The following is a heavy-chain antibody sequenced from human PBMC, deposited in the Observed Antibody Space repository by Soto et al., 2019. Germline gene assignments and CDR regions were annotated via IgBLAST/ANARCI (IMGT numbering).Heavy chain of an antibody. CDR1: GGSISSGGYY. D-gene: IGHD1-26*01. CDR2: IYYSGST. J-gene: IGHJ5*02. CDR3: ARRLDLGPSYNWFDP. V-gene: IGHV4-31*03. Sequence: QVQLQESGPGLVKPSQTLSLTCTVSGGSISSGGYYWSWIRQHPGKGLEWIGYIYYSGSTYYNPSLKGRVTISVDTSKNQFSLKLSSVTAADTAVYYCARRLDLGPSYNWFDPWGQGTLVTVSS.